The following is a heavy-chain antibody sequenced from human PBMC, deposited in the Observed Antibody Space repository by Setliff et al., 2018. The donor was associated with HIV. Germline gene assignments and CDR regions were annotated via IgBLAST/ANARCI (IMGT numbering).Heavy chain of an antibody. CDR2: ISSGGDII. V-gene: IGHV3-23*01. J-gene: IGHJ5*01. Sequence: GGSLRLSCAASGFTFTNFAMSWVRQVPGKGLDWVSAISSGGDIIYYTDSVKGRFTISRDISKNTLFLQMNSLRPEDSAIYYCAKGKNWFDFWGQGTLVTVSS. CDR3: AKGKNWFDF. CDR1: GFTFTNFA.